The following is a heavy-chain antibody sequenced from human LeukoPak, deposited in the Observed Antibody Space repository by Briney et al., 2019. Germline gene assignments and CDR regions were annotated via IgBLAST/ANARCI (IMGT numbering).Heavy chain of an antibody. CDR1: GYTFTGYY. J-gene: IGHJ4*02. CDR3: ARDPVSSSGWWEFDY. CDR2: INPNSGGT. V-gene: IGHV1-2*02. Sequence: ASVKVSCKASGYTFTGYYMHWVRQAPGQGLEWMGWINPNSGGTNYAQKFQGRVTMTRDTSISKAYMELSRLRSDDTAVYYCARDPVSSSGWWEFDYWGQGTLVTVSS. D-gene: IGHD6-19*01.